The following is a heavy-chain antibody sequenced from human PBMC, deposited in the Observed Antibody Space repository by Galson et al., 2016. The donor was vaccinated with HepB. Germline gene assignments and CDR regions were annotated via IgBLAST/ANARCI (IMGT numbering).Heavy chain of an antibody. CDR3: AKSGPCTGGVCRLYYYYALDV. CDR1: GFSFSDYG. Sequence: SLRLSCAASGFSFSDYGMTWVRQAPGKGLEWVAGIGGSGGGTSYADSVKGRFTISRDNSGNKLYLHMNTLRAEDTALYYFAKSGPCTGGVCRLYYYYALDVWGKGTPVTVSS. CDR2: IGGSGGGT. D-gene: IGHD2-8*02. J-gene: IGHJ6*04. V-gene: IGHV3-23*01.